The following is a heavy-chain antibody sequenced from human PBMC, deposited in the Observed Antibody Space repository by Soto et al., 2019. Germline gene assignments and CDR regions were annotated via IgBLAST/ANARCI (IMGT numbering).Heavy chain of an antibody. J-gene: IGHJ4*02. Sequence: PSETLSLACSVSGGSVSSGYYWNWIRQSPGKGLEWIGHLYYTGSTNYNPSLKSRVTISVDTSKNQFFLNLTSVTAADTAVYYCARGPIPVVRRYFDSWGQGTLVTVSS. CDR1: GGSVSSGYY. V-gene: IGHV4-61*01. CDR2: LYYTGST. D-gene: IGHD2-15*01. CDR3: ARGPIPVVRRYFDS.